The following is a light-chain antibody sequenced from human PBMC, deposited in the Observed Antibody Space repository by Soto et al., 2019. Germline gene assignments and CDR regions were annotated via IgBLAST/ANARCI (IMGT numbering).Light chain of an antibody. J-gene: IGKJ2*01. V-gene: IGKV2-24*01. CDR2: KIS. CDR3: MQATQFPGT. CDR1: QSLVHGDGNTY. Sequence: DIVMTQTPLSSPVTLGQPASISCRSSQSLVHGDGNTYLSWLQQRPGQPPRLLIYKISKRSSGVPDRFSGSGAGTDFTLKISKVEAEDAGVYYCMQATQFPGTFGQGTRLEIK.